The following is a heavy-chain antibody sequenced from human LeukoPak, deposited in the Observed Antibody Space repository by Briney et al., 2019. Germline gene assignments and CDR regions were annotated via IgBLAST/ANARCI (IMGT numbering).Heavy chain of an antibody. Sequence: SETLSLTCAVYGGSFSGYYWSWIRQPPGKGLEWMGEINHSGSTNYNPSLKSRVTISVDTSKNQFSLKLSSVTAADTAVYYCARGGRIDYWGQGTLVTVSS. J-gene: IGHJ4*02. V-gene: IGHV4-34*01. CDR3: ARGGRIDY. CDR2: INHSGST. CDR1: GGSFSGYY.